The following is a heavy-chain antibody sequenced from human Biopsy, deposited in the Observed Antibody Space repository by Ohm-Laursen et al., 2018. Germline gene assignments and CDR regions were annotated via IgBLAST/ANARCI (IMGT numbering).Heavy chain of an antibody. V-gene: IGHV3-11*01. CDR2: ISSTSKTI. CDR3: ARVKLWYPYCYFDH. Sequence: SPRLSCTASGFTFSDHSLSWIRQAPGKGLGWIADISSTSKTISYADSVKGRFTISRDNARESIYLQMSTLRAEDTAVYYCARVKLWYPYCYFDHWGRGTLVTVSS. J-gene: IGHJ2*01. D-gene: IGHD3-16*01. CDR1: GFTFSDHS.